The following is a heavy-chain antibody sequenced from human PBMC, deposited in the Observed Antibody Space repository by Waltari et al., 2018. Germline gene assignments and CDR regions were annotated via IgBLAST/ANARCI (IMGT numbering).Heavy chain of an antibody. CDR3: ARGFPYCSGGSCYGSFDY. V-gene: IGHV4-34*01. J-gene: IGHJ4*02. CDR1: GGSFSGYY. Sequence: QVQLQQWGAGLLKPSETLSLTCAVYGGSFSGYYWSWIRQPPGQGLEWIGEINHSGSTNYNPSLKSRVTISVDTSKNQFSLKLSSVTAADTAVYYCARGFPYCSGGSCYGSFDYWGQGTLVTVSS. D-gene: IGHD2-15*01. CDR2: INHSGST.